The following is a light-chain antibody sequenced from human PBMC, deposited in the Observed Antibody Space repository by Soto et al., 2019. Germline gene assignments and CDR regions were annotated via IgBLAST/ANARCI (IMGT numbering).Light chain of an antibody. CDR1: QSVSSSY. Sequence: EIVLTQSTGTLSLSPGERATLSCRASQSVSSSYLAWYQQKPGQAPRLLIYGASSRATGIPDRFSGSGSGTDFTLTISILEPEDFAVYYCQQYGSSPLTFGGGTKVEIK. CDR2: GAS. J-gene: IGKJ4*01. V-gene: IGKV3-20*01. CDR3: QQYGSSPLT.